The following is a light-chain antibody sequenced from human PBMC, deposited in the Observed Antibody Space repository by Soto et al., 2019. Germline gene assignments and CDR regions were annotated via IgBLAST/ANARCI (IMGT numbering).Light chain of an antibody. CDR3: QQSFSTLLIT. Sequence: DIQMTQSPSSLSASIGDGVTITCRASQSINTYLNWYQQKPGKAPKLLISAASNLQTGVPSRFSGRGSGTDFTLTISSLQPEDFAIYYCQQSFSTLLITFGQGTRLEIK. CDR2: AAS. CDR1: QSINTY. V-gene: IGKV1-39*01. J-gene: IGKJ5*01.